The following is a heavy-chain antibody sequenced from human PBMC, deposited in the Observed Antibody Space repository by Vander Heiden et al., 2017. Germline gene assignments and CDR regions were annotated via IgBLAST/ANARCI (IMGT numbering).Heavy chain of an antibody. V-gene: IGHV4-34*01. D-gene: IGHD5-18*01. CDR2: INQSGST. CDR1: GGSFSGYY. Sequence: QVQLQQCGAGLLKPSETLCITCAGYGGSFSGYYWSWIRQTPGKGLEWNGGINQSGSTNYNPSLKSRVTISVDTSKNQFSLKLSSVTAADTAVYYWARVRGRTYTAMPRGRHYFDYWGQGTLVTVSS. CDR3: ARVRGRTYTAMPRGRHYFDY. J-gene: IGHJ4*02.